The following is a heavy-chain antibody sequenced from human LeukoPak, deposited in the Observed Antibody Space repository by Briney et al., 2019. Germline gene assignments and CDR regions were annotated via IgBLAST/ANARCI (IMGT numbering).Heavy chain of an antibody. D-gene: IGHD2-2*01. V-gene: IGHV3-23*01. Sequence: GGSLRLSCAASGFTFSSYAMSWVRQAPGKGPEWVSAISGSGGSTYYADSVKGRFTISRDNSKNTLYLQMNSLRAEDTAVHYCAKVLTLLGYCSSTSCYGPIDYWGQGTLVTVSS. CDR2: ISGSGGST. CDR1: GFTFSSYA. J-gene: IGHJ4*02. CDR3: AKVLTLLGYCSSTSCYGPIDY.